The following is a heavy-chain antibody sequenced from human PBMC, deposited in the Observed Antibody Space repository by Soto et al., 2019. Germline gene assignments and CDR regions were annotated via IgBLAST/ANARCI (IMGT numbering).Heavy chain of an antibody. J-gene: IGHJ4*02. D-gene: IGHD3-22*01. CDR3: ARNNYDSSGHPWCFDY. CDR1: GFTFSSYE. Sequence: PGGSLRLSCAASGFTFSSYEINWVRQAPGKGLEWVSYIISSGSTIYYADSVKGRFTISRDNAKNSLYLQMNSLRAEDTAVYCCARNNYDSSGHPWCFDYWGQGTLVTVSS. CDR2: IISSGSTI. V-gene: IGHV3-48*03.